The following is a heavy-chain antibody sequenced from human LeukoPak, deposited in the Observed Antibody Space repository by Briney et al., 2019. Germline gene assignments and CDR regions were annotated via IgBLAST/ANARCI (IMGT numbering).Heavy chain of an antibody. Sequence: SETLSLTCTVSGYSISSGYYWGWIRQPPGKGLEWIGSIYHSGSTYYNPSPKSRVTISVDTSKNQFSLKLSSVTAADTAVYYCARESRGFDYWGQGTLVTVSS. CDR3: ARESRGFDY. CDR2: IYHSGST. J-gene: IGHJ4*02. V-gene: IGHV4-38-2*02. CDR1: GYSISSGYY.